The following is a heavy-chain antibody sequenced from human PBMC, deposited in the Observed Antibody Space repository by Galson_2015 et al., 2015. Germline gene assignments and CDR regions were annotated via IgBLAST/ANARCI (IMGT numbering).Heavy chain of an antibody. CDR3: AKAPPRDWSPADYYYGMDV. D-gene: IGHD3/OR15-3a*01. V-gene: IGHV3-30*18. CDR2: ISYDGRNK. J-gene: IGHJ6*02. CDR1: GFTFGSYG. Sequence: SLRLSCAASGFTFGSYGMHWVRQSPGKGLEWVAVISYDGRNKYYADSVKGRFTISRDNSKKMLYMQMNSLRAEDTAVYYCAKAPPRDWSPADYYYGMDVWGQGTTVTVSS.